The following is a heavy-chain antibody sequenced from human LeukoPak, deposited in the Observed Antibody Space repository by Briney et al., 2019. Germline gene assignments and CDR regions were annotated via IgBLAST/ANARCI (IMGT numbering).Heavy chain of an antibody. V-gene: IGHV3-23*01. D-gene: IGHD6-19*01. CDR1: GFTFSSYA. J-gene: IGHJ4*02. CDR3: AAPMMQQWLDNFDY. Sequence: GGSLRLSCAASGFTFSSYAMSWVRQAPGKGLEWVSAISGSGGGTYYADSVKGRFTISRDNSKNTLYLQMNSLRAEDTAVYYCAAPMMQQWLDNFDYWGQGTLVTVSS. CDR2: ISGSGGGT.